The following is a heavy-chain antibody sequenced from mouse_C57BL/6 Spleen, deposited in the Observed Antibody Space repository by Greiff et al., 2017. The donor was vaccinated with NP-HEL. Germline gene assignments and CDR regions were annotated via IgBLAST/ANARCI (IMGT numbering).Heavy chain of an antibody. CDR2: IYPRSGNT. D-gene: IGHD2-4*01. J-gene: IGHJ4*01. CDR3: AREGYDYDGDYYAMDY. V-gene: IGHV1-81*01. Sequence: VQLQQSGAELARPGASVKLSCKASGYTFTSYGISWVKQRTGQGLEWIGEIYPRSGNTYYNEKFKGKATLTADKSSSTAYMELRSLTSEDSAVYFCAREGYDYDGDYYAMDYWGQGTSVTVSS. CDR1: GYTFTSYG.